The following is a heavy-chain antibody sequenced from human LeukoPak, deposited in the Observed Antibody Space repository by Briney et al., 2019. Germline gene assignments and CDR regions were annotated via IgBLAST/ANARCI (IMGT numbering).Heavy chain of an antibody. CDR1: GGSISSGSYC. D-gene: IGHD2-2*01. CDR2: IYTSGST. CDR3: AREGLGPHCSSTSCYSRGAFDI. J-gene: IGHJ3*02. Sequence: SETLSLTCTVSGGSISSGSYCWSWIRQPAGKGLEWIGRIYTSGSTNYNPSLKSRVTISVDTSKNQFSLKLSSVTAADTAVYYCAREGLGPHCSSTSCYSRGAFDIWGQGTMVTVSS. V-gene: IGHV4-61*02.